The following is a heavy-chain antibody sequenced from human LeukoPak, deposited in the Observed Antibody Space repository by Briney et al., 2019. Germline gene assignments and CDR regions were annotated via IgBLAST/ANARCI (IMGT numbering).Heavy chain of an antibody. D-gene: IGHD3-10*02. CDR1: GYTFTGYY. CDR2: INPNSSGT. V-gene: IGHV1-2*02. Sequence: ASVKVSCKASGYTFTGYYMHWVRQAPGQGLEWMGWINPNSSGTNYAQKFQGRVTMTRDTSISTAYMELSRLRSDDTAVYYCARQGVRGVIITLYYWGQGTLVTVSS. CDR3: ARQGVRGVIITLYY. J-gene: IGHJ4*02.